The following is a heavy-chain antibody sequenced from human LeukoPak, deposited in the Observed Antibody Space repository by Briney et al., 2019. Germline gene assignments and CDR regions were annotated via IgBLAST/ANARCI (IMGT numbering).Heavy chain of an antibody. CDR2: ISASGGNA. Sequence: PGGSLRLSCAASGFTFSSYTMSWVRQAPAKGLEWVSAISASGGNAYYADSVKGRFTISRDNSKNTLSLQMNSLRAEDTALYYCAKEWLRFDYWGQGTLVTVSS. D-gene: IGHD5-12*01. V-gene: IGHV3-23*01. CDR1: GFTFSSYT. J-gene: IGHJ4*02. CDR3: AKEWLRFDY.